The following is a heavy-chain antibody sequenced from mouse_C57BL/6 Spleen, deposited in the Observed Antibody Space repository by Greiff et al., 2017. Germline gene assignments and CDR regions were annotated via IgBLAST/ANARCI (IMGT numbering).Heavy chain of an antibody. CDR1: GYTFTDYY. V-gene: IGHV1-19*01. CDR2: INPYNGGT. D-gene: IGHD1-1*01. Sequence: VQLQQSGPVLVKPGASVKMSCKASGYTFTDYYMNWVKQSHGKSLEWIGVINPYNGGTSYNQKFKGKATLPVDKSSITAYMELNSRTSEDSAVYDCERRGGTTVVATRDYYAMDYWGQGTSVTVSS. J-gene: IGHJ4*01. CDR3: ERRGGTTVVATRDYYAMDY.